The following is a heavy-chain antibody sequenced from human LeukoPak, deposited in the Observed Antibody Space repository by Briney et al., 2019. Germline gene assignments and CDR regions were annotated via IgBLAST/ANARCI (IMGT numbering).Heavy chain of an antibody. J-gene: IGHJ4*02. V-gene: IGHV3-30*02. CDR1: GFTFSSYG. D-gene: IGHD3-22*01. CDR2: IRYDGSNK. Sequence: GGSLRLSCAASGFTFSSYGMHWVRQAPGKGLEWVAFIRYDGSNKYYADSVKGRFTISRDNSKNTLYLQMNSLRAEDTAVFYCAKDATTYYYDSSGYHFDYWGQGTLVTVSS. CDR3: AKDATTYYYDSSGYHFDY.